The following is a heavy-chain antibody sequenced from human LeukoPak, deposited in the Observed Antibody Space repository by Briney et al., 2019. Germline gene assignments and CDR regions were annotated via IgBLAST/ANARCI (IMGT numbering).Heavy chain of an antibody. Sequence: PSETLSLTCTVSVCSISSSSYYWGWIRQPPGKGLEWIGSIYYSWSTYYNPSLKSRVTISVDTSKNQFSLKLSSVTAADTAVYYCARHGGKDCRSTSCYTYYYGMDVWGQGTTVTVSS. CDR3: ARHGGKDCRSTSCYTYYYGMDV. V-gene: IGHV4-39*01. D-gene: IGHD2-2*02. CDR1: VCSISSSSYY. J-gene: IGHJ6*02. CDR2: IYYSWST.